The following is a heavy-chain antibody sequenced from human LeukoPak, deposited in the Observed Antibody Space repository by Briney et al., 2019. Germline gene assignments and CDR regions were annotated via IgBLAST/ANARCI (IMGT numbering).Heavy chain of an antibody. V-gene: IGHV3-7*01. CDR3: ARDRDYYGSGSYYTLFDY. Sequence: PGGSLRLSCAASGFTFTNYWMSWVRQAPGKGLELVANIKQDRSEKYYVDSVKGRFTISRDNAKNTLYLQMNSLRAEDTAVYYCARDRDYYGSGSYYTLFDYWGQGTLVTVSS. CDR1: GFTFTNYW. CDR2: IKQDRSEK. D-gene: IGHD3-10*01. J-gene: IGHJ4*02.